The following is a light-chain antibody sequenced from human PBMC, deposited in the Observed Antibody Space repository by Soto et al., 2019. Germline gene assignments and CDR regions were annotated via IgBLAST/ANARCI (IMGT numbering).Light chain of an antibody. CDR3: QQYGSSPPT. CDR2: GAS. V-gene: IGKV3-20*01. Sequence: EIVLTQSPGTLSLSPGERATLSCRASQSVSSSYLAWYQQKPGQAPRLLIYGASSRATGIPDRFSGSGSGTVFTLTISRLEPEDFAVYYCQQYGSSPPTFGQGTKV. CDR1: QSVSSSY. J-gene: IGKJ1*01.